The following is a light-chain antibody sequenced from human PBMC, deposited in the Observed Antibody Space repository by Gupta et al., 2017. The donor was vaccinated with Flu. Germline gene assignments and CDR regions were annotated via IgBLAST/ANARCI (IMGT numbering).Light chain of an antibody. Sequence: EIVLTQSPRTLSLSPGERATLPCRASQSVSSSYLAWYQQKPGQAPRLLIYGASSRATGIPDRFSGSGSGTDFTLTISRLEPEDFAVYYCQQYGSSPRYSFGQGTKLEIK. V-gene: IGKV3-20*01. CDR1: QSVSSSY. CDR2: GAS. J-gene: IGKJ2*03. CDR3: QQYGSSPRYS.